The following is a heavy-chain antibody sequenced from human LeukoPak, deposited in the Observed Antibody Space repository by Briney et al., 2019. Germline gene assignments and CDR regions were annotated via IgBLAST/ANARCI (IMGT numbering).Heavy chain of an antibody. Sequence: SETLSLTCAVYGGSFSGYYWSWIRQPPGKGLEWIWEINHSGSTNYNPSLKSRVTISVDTSKNQFSLKLSSVTAADTAVYYCARVRSSGYYFGPDYYYYYGMDVWGQGTTVTVSS. CDR1: GGSFSGYY. V-gene: IGHV4-34*01. D-gene: IGHD3-22*01. CDR2: INHSGST. CDR3: ARVRSSGYYFGPDYYYYYGMDV. J-gene: IGHJ6*02.